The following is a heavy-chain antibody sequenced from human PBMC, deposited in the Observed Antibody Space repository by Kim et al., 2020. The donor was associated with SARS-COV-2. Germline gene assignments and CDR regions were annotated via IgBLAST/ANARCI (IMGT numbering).Heavy chain of an antibody. J-gene: IGHJ4*02. CDR3: AGDSLMIYYFDY. V-gene: IGHV4-39*02. D-gene: IGHD2-8*01. CDR2: IYYSGST. CDR1: GGSISSSSYY. Sequence: SETLSLTCTVSGGSISSSSYYWGWIRQPPGKGLEWIGSIYYSGSTYYNPSLKSRVTISVDTSKNQFSLKLSSVTAADTAVYYCAGDSLMIYYFDYWGQGTLVTVSS.